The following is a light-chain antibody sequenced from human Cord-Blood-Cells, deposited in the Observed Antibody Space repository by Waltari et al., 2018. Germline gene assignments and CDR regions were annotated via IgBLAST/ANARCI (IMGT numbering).Light chain of an antibody. CDR2: GAS. CDR3: QQYGSSFT. V-gene: IGKV3-20*01. J-gene: IGKJ3*01. CDR1: QSVSRSY. Sequence: EIVLTQSPGTLSLSPGERATLSCRASQSVSRSYLAWYQQKPGQATRLLIYGASSRATGIPDRFSGSGSGTDFTLTISRLEPEDFAVYYCQQYGSSFTFGPGTKVDIK.